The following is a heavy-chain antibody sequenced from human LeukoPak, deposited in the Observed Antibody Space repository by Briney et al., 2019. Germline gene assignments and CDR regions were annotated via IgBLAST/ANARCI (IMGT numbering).Heavy chain of an antibody. CDR3: ARALAPYGSGSYAFDY. J-gene: IGHJ4*02. CDR1: GYTFTSYY. Sequence: ASVKVSCKASGYTFTSYYMHWVRQAPGQGLEWMGIINPSGGTRTYAQKFQGRVTMTRDTSTSTIHMELISLRSEDTAVYYCARALAPYGSGSYAFDYWGQGTLVTVSS. CDR2: INPSGGTR. D-gene: IGHD3-10*01. V-gene: IGHV1-46*01.